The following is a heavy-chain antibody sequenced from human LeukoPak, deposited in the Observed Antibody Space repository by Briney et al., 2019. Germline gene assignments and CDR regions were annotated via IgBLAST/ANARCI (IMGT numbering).Heavy chain of an antibody. V-gene: IGHV1-2*02. CDR1: GYTFTGYY. Sequence: GASVKVSCKASGYTFTGYYMHWVRQAPGQGLEWMGWINPNSGGTNYAQKFQGRVTMTRDTSISTAYMELSRLRSDDTAVYYCARDSARWLQLGGYWGQGTLVTVSS. CDR3: ARDSARWLQLGGY. D-gene: IGHD5-24*01. CDR2: INPNSGGT. J-gene: IGHJ4*02.